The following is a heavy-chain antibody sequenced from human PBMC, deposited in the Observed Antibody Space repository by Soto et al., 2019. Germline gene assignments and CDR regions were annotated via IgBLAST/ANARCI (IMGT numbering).Heavy chain of an antibody. Sequence: SETLSLTCAVSGGSISSSNWWSWVRQPPGKGLEWIGEIYHSGSTNYNPSLKSRVTISVDKSKNQFSLKLSSVTAADTAVYYCARDHDSVYYSSTSCYTPLDYWGQGTLVTVSS. D-gene: IGHD2-2*02. J-gene: IGHJ4*02. CDR1: GGSISSSNW. V-gene: IGHV4-4*02. CDR2: IYHSGST. CDR3: ARDHDSVYYSSTSCYTPLDY.